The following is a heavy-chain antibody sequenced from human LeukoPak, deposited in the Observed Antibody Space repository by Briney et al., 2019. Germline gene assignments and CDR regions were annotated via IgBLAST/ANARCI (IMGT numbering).Heavy chain of an antibody. CDR3: ASLNCDNGVCYNFDY. D-gene: IGHD2-8*01. Sequence: ASVKGSCKASGYTFTGYYIHWVRQAPGQGLEWMGWINPNSGGTNYAQKFQGRVTMTSDTSINTAYMELSRLRSDDTAMYYCASLNCDNGVCYNFDYWGQGTLVTVSS. CDR2: INPNSGGT. CDR1: GYTFTGYY. J-gene: IGHJ4*02. V-gene: IGHV1-2*02.